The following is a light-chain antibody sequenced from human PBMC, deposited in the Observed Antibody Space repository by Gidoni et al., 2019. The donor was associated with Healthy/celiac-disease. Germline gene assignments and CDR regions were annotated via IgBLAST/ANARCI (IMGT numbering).Light chain of an antibody. J-gene: IGLJ2*01. CDR3: CSYAGSYTFDVV. V-gene: IGLV2-11*01. CDR2: DVS. CDR1: SSDVGGYNY. Sequence: QSALPQPRSVSGSPGQAVTISCTGTSSDVGGYNYVSWYQHHPGKAPKLMIYDVSKRPSGVPDRFSGSKSGNTASLTISGLQAEDEADYYCCSYAGSYTFDVVFGGGTKLTVL.